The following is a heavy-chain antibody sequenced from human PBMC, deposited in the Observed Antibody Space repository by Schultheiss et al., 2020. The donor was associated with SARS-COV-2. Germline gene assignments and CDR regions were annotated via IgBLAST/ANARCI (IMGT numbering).Heavy chain of an antibody. CDR2: IYYSGST. CDR3: ARGPGRELLTRDAFDI. V-gene: IGHV4-31*03. Sequence: SETLSLTCTVSGGSISSGGYYWSWIRQHPGKGLEWIGYIYYSGSTNYNPSLKSRVTISVDTSKNQFSLKLTSVAAADTAVYYCARGPGRELLTRDAFDIWGQGTMVTVSS. J-gene: IGHJ3*02. D-gene: IGHD1-7*01. CDR1: GGSISSGGYY.